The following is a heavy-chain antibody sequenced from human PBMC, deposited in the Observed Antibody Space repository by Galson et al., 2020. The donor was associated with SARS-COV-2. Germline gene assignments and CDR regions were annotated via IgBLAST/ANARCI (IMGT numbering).Heavy chain of an antibody. V-gene: IGHV3-23*01. J-gene: IGHJ6*03. CDR2: ISDSGTFA. CDR1: GFTFSSNV. Sequence: GESLKISCTVSGFTFSSNVMSWVRQAPGKGLEWVSSISDSGTFASYAKFAEGRFTISRDNSKNTLFLQMNSLTADDTAVFYCATHIPKYSGNYNHHYDYMDVWGKGTTVTVSS. D-gene: IGHD1-26*01. CDR3: ATHIPKYSGNYNHHYDYMDV.